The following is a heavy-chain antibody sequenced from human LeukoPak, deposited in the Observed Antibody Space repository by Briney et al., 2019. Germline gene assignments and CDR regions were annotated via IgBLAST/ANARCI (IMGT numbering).Heavy chain of an antibody. CDR2: ISSSGSTI. D-gene: IGHD3-16*01. J-gene: IGHJ4*02. CDR3: ARERPYDFDY. Sequence: GGSLRLSCAASGFTFSTYNMNWVRQAPGKGLEWVSYISSSGSTIYYADSVKGRFTISRDNAKNSLYLQMNSLRAEDTAVYYCARERPYDFDYWGQGTLVTVSS. CDR1: GFTFSTYN. V-gene: IGHV3-48*04.